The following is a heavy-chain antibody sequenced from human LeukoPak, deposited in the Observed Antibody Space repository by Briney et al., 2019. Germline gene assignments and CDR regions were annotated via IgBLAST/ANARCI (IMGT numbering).Heavy chain of an antibody. D-gene: IGHD6-25*01. CDR1: GGSISSYY. V-gene: IGHV4-59*01. J-gene: IGHJ3*02. CDR3: AREAAPHDAFDI. Sequence: SEALSLTCTVSGGSISSYYWSWIRQPPRKGLEWIGYIYYSGSTNYNPPLKSRVTISVDTSKNQFSLKLSSVTAADTAVYYCAREAAPHDAFDIWGQGTMVTVSS. CDR2: IYYSGST.